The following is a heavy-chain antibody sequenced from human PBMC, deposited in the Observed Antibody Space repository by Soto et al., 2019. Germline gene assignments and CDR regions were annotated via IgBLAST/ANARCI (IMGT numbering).Heavy chain of an antibody. D-gene: IGHD3-9*01. J-gene: IGHJ6*02. CDR2: ISYDGSND. Sequence: PGGSLRLSCAASGFTFSSYAMHWVRQAPGKGLEWVAVISYDGSNDHYVDSVKGRFTISRDNSKNTLFLEMNSLRPDDTAVYYCAKVTNIFYALDVWGQGTPVTVSS. CDR1: GFTFSSYA. V-gene: IGHV3-30-3*01. CDR3: AKVTNIFYALDV.